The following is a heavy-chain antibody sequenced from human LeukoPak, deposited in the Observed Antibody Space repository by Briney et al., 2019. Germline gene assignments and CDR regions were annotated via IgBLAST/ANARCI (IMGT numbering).Heavy chain of an antibody. CDR2: VIPFFGTA. J-gene: IGHJ5*02. V-gene: IGHV1-69*01. CDR3: ARDRGAYCSSTSCYTGNWFDP. D-gene: IGHD2-2*02. Sequence: ASVKVSCKASGGTFSSYSFSWVRQAPGQGGEGMGGVIPFFGTANYAQKFQGRVTITADESTCTAYMELSSLRSEDTAVYYCARDRGAYCSSTSCYTGNWFDPWGQGTLVTVSS. CDR1: GGTFSSYS.